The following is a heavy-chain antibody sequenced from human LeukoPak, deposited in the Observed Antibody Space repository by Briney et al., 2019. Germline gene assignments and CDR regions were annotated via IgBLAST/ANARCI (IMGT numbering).Heavy chain of an antibody. CDR2: ISAYNGKT. CDR1: GYTFTSYG. Sequence: ASVKVSCKASGYTFTSYGISWVRQAPGQGLEWMGWISAYNGKTNYAQKFQGRVIMTTDTSKSTAFMDLRSLISDDTAVYYCATYVDSYATPDAWGQGTLVTVSS. V-gene: IGHV1-18*01. CDR3: ATYVDSYATPDA. D-gene: IGHD2-15*01. J-gene: IGHJ4*02.